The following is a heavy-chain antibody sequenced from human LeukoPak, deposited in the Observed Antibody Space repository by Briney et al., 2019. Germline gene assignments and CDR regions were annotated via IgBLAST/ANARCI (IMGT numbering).Heavy chain of an antibody. J-gene: IGHJ4*02. V-gene: IGHV4-59*05. CDR2: IYYSGST. CDR3: ARVRHYYDSSGYYYPDY. Sequence: PSETLSLTCTVSGGSISSDYWSWIRQPPGKGLEWIGSIYYSGSTYYNPSLKSRVTISVDTSKNQFSLKLSSVTAADTAVYYCARVRHYYDSSGYYYPDYWGQGTLVTVSS. D-gene: IGHD3-22*01. CDR1: GGSISSDY.